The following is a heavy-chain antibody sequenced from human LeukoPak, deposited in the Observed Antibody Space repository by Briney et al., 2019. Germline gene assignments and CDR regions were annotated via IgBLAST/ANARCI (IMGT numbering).Heavy chain of an antibody. CDR3: ASLDSSSWYSAFDI. CDR1: GGSISSSSYY. CDR2: IYYSGST. J-gene: IGHJ3*02. Sequence: SETLSLTCTVSGGSISSSSYYWGWIRQPPGEGLEWIGSIYYSGSTYYDPSLKSRVTISVDTSKNQFSLKLSSVTAADTAVYYCASLDSSSWYSAFDIWGQGTMVTVSS. D-gene: IGHD6-13*01. V-gene: IGHV4-39*01.